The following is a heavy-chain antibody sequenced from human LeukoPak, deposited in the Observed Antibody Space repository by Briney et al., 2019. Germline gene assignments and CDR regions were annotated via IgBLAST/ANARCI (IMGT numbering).Heavy chain of an antibody. D-gene: IGHD3-3*01. CDR2: IIPLFGSS. J-gene: IGHJ6*03. CDR1: GGTYSYFA. Sequence: ASVKVSCKASGGTYSYFAINWVRQAPGQGLEWMGGIIPLFGSSNYTHKFKGRVTFTADKSTNTVYMHLSSLRFEDTAVYYCAGNHNYTDHYNHMDVWGRGTAITVSS. CDR3: AGNHNYTDHYNHMDV. V-gene: IGHV1-69*06.